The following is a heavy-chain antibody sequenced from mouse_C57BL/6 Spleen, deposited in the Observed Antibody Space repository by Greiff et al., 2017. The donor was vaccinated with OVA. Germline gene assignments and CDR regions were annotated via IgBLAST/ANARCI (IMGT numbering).Heavy chain of an antibody. CDR2: IYPGDGDT. V-gene: IGHV1-82*01. J-gene: IGHJ1*03. CDR3: ARGALLRYWYFDV. CDR1: GYAFSSSW. Sequence: VKLMESGPELVKPGASVKISCKASGYAFSSSWMNWVKQRPGKGLEWIGRIYPGDGDTNYNGKFKGKATLTADKSSSTAYMQLSSLTSEDSAVYFCARGALLRYWYFDVWGTGTTVTVSS. D-gene: IGHD1-2*01.